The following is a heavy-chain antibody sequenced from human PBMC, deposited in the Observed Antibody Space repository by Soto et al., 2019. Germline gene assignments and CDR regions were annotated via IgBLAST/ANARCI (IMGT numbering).Heavy chain of an antibody. D-gene: IGHD3-22*01. V-gene: IGHV1-18*01. CDR3: ARDSPYDSSGYYARSDY. CDR2: ISAYNGNT. J-gene: IGHJ4*02. Sequence: QVQLVQSGAEVTKPGASVKVSCKASGYTFTSYGISWVRQAPGQGLEWMGWISAYNGNTNYAQKLQGRVTMTTDTSTSTAYMELRSLRSDDTAVYYCARDSPYDSSGYYARSDYWGQGTLVTVSS. CDR1: GYTFTSYG.